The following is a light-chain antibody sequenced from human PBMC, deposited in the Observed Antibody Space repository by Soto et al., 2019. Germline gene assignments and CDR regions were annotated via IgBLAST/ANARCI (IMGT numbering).Light chain of an antibody. CDR2: AAT. J-gene: IGKJ2*01. CDR1: QSIGIY. Sequence: DIQMTQSPSSLSAAVGDRVTITCRASQSIGIYLNWYQQKSGQAPQLLLFAATRLQTGVPSRFSGGGCGTDFILTISSLQPEDFATYYCQQSFSTHPYTFGQGTKLEIK. CDR3: QQSFSTHPYT. V-gene: IGKV1-39*01.